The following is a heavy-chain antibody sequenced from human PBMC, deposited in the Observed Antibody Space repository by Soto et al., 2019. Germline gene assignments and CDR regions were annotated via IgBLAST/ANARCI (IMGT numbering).Heavy chain of an antibody. CDR3: ARDPIV. D-gene: IGHD2-15*01. CDR2: IYYSGSI. V-gene: IGHV4-39*07. CDR1: GGSLSGNNYY. Sequence: SETLSLTCTVSGGSLSGNNYYWGWIRQPPGKGLEWIGNIYYSGSIYYNPSLKSRVTISVDRSKNQFSLKLSSVTAADTAVYYCARDPIVWGQGTLVTVSS. J-gene: IGHJ4*02.